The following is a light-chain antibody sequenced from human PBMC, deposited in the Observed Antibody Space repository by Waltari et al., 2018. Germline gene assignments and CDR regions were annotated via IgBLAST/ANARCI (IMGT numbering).Light chain of an antibody. CDR1: SGHSSNV. Sequence: QLVVTQSPSASASLGASVKLTCTLSSGHSSNVIAWLQQQPEKGPRYLMKVNSDGSHSKGDEVPDRFSGASSGAERYLTSSNLQSEDEADYYCQTGGHGTWVFGGGTKLTVL. CDR3: QTGGHGTWV. V-gene: IGLV4-69*01. CDR2: VNSDGSH. J-gene: IGLJ3*02.